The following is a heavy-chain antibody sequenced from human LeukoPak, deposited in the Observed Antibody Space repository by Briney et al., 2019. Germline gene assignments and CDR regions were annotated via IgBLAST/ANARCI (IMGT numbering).Heavy chain of an antibody. Sequence: ASVKVPCKASGYTFTGYYMHWVRQAPGQGLEWMGWINPNSGGTNYAQKFQGWVTMTRDTSISTAYMELSRLRSDDTAVYYCARDGAGTRFGELFYYFDYWGQGTLVTVSS. V-gene: IGHV1-2*04. D-gene: IGHD3-10*01. J-gene: IGHJ4*02. CDR3: ARDGAGTRFGELFYYFDY. CDR1: GYTFTGYY. CDR2: INPNSGGT.